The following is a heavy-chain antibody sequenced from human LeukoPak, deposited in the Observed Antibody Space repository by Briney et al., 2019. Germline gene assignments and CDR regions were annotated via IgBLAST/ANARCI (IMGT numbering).Heavy chain of an antibody. Sequence: PSETLFLTCTVSGYSISNGYYWGWIRQPPGRGLEWIGSIYQSGSTFYNPSLKSRVTLSVDTSENQFPLKLSSVTAADTAVHYCARLAWGRLDYWGQGILVTVSS. CDR3: ARLAWGRLDY. V-gene: IGHV4-38-2*02. D-gene: IGHD7-27*01. CDR1: GYSISNGYY. J-gene: IGHJ4*02. CDR2: IYQSGST.